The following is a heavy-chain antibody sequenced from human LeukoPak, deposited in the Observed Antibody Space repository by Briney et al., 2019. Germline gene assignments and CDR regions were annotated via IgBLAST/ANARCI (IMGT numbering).Heavy chain of an antibody. CDR1: GGSFSGYY. V-gene: IGHV4-34*01. D-gene: IGHD4-11*01. Sequence: PSETLSLTCAAYGGSFSGYYWSWIRQPPGKGLEWIGEINHSGSTNYNPSLKSRVTISVDTANNQFSLKLSSVTSADTAVYYCARSTTVTSVHYWVQGTLVTVSS. J-gene: IGHJ4*02. CDR2: INHSGST. CDR3: ARSTTVTSVHY.